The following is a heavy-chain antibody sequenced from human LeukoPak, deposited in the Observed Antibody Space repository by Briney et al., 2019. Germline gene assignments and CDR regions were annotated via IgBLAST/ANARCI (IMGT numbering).Heavy chain of an antibody. CDR3: AKVKWIQLYYYFDY. V-gene: IGHV3-23*01. J-gene: IGHJ4*02. CDR2: ISGSGGST. CDR1: GFTFSSYA. Sequence: PGGSRRLSCAASGFTFSSYAMSWVRQAPGKGLEWVSAISGSGGSTYYADSVKGRFTISRDNSKNTLYLQMNSLRAEDTAVYYCAKVKWIQLYYYFDYWGQGTLVTVSS. D-gene: IGHD5-18*01.